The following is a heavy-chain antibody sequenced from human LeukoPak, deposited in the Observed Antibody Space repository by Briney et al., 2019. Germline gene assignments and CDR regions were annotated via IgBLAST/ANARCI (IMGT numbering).Heavy chain of an antibody. Sequence: PGGSLRLSCAASGFNFDNYAMHWVRQAPGRALEWVSFNSRDGVTTDFADSVKGRFTISRDNNKNSLYLQMNSLRTEDTALYYCAKDSATYQQLDYWYFDLWGRGTLVTVSS. CDR1: GFNFDNYA. V-gene: IGHV3-43*02. CDR3: AKDSATYQQLDYWYFDL. J-gene: IGHJ2*01. CDR2: NSRDGVTT. D-gene: IGHD2-2*01.